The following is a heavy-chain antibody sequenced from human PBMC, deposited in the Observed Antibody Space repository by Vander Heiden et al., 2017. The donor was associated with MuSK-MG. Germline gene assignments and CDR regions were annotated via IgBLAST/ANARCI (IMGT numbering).Heavy chain of an antibody. CDR2: ISGSGGST. Sequence: EVQLLASGGGLVQPGGSLRLSCPASGFTFSGYAMSWVRQAPGKGREWVSAISGSGGSTYYADSVKGRFTISRDNSKNTLYLQMNSLRAEDTAVYYCAKDREWELPFDAFDIWGQGTMVTVSS. CDR3: AKDREWELPFDAFDI. J-gene: IGHJ3*02. V-gene: IGHV3-23*01. D-gene: IGHD1-26*01. CDR1: GFTFSGYA.